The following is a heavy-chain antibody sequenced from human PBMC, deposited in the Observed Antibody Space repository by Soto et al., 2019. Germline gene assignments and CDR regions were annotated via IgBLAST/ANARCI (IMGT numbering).Heavy chain of an antibody. CDR1: GFSLSTSGVG. V-gene: IGHV2-5*01. CDR2: IYWNDDK. J-gene: IGHJ6*02. D-gene: IGHD4-4*01. CDR3: AHKTVTFRAGYYGMDV. Sequence: SGPTLVNPTQTLTLTCTFSGFSLSTSGVGVGWIRQPPGKALEWLALIYWNDDKRYSPSLKSRLTITKDTSKNQVVLTMTNMDPVDTATYYCAHKTVTFRAGYYGMDVWGQGTTVTVSS.